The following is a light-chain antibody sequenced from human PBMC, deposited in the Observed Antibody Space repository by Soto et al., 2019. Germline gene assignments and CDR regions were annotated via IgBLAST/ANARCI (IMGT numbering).Light chain of an antibody. CDR3: CSYTSRSTHV. V-gene: IGLV2-14*03. CDR2: DVN. CDR1: SSDVGGYNF. Sequence: QSALTQPASVSGSPGQSITISCTGNSSDVGGYNFVSWYQQHPGKVPKLMIFDVNRRPSGVSDRFSGSKSGNTASLTISGLQAEDEGDYYCCSYTSRSTHVFGSGTKVTVL. J-gene: IGLJ1*01.